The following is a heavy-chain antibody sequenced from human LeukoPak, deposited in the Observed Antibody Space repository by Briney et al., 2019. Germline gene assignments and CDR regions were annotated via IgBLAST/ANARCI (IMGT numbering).Heavy chain of an antibody. CDR2: ITTSSDTI. CDR3: ARDYWSYSANWLDF. V-gene: IGHV3-48*01. Sequence: GGSLRLSCAASGFTFSSSWMHWVCQAPEKELEWLSYITTSSDTIYYADSVKGRFTISRDNANNSLYLQMNSLTAEDTAVYYCARDYWSYSANWLDFWGQGALVTVSS. D-gene: IGHD1-1*01. J-gene: IGHJ4*02. CDR1: GFTFSSSW.